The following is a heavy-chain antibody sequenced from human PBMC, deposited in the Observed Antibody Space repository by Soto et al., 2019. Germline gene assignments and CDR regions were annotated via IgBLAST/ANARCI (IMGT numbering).Heavy chain of an antibody. D-gene: IGHD4-4*01. CDR2: IYYSGST. V-gene: IGHV4-59*01. CDR1: GGSISSYY. Sequence: SETLSLTCTVSGGSISSYYWSWIRQPPGKGLEWIGYIYYSGSTNYNPSLKSRVTISVDTSKNQFSLKLSSVTAADTAVYYCARCHLLTTPSFYGMDVWGQGTTVTVYS. CDR3: ARCHLLTTPSFYGMDV. J-gene: IGHJ6*02.